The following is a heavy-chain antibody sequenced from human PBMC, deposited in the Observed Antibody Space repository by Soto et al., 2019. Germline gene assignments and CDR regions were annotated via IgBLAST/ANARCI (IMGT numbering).Heavy chain of an antibody. CDR2: IKQDGSEK. CDR1: GFTFSSYW. Sequence: PGGSLRLSCAASGFTFSSYWMSWVRQAPGKGLEWVANIKQDGSEKYYVDSVKGRFTISRDNTKNSLYLQMNSLRAEDTAVYYCARVSDYDSSGYYLFPGFFYYYYGMDVWGQGTTVTVSS. CDR3: ARVSDYDSSGYYLFPGFFYYYYGMDV. J-gene: IGHJ6*02. V-gene: IGHV3-7*01. D-gene: IGHD3-22*01.